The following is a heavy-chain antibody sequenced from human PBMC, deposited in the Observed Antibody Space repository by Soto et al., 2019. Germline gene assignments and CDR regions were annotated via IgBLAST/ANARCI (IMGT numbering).Heavy chain of an antibody. CDR1: RFPFSRXA. Sequence: LXLXCTASRFPFSRXAMHWVRQAPGKGLECVGVMWYDVSNKYYADSVKGLFTISRDNYKNTLYLKMNSLRAEDTPVYYCARVPRSGWSYFDYWGQGTL. D-gene: IGHD6-19*01. CDR2: MWYDVSNK. V-gene: IGHV3-33*01. J-gene: IGHJ4*02. CDR3: ARVPRSGWSYFDY.